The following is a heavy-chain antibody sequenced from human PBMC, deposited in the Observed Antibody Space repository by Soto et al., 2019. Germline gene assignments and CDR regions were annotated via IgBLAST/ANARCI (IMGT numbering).Heavy chain of an antibody. V-gene: IGHV3-23*04. CDR2: ISGSGGSR. CDR1: GFRFSDYS. D-gene: IGHD5-18*01. J-gene: IGHJ6*02. CDR3: AKEGTAEWIHYYYPTDV. Sequence: VESGGGLVYPGGSLRLSCVASGFRFSDYSMNWVRQAPGKGLQWVSTISGSGGSRFYADSVKGRFTLTIDNSKDTVYLQMNSLRVEDTAFYYCAKEGTAEWIHYYYPTDVWGRGTPVTVSS.